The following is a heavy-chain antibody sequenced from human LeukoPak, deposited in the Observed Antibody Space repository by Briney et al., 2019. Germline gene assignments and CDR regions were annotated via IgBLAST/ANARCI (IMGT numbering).Heavy chain of an antibody. CDR1: GGTFRSYA. V-gene: IGHV1-2*04. CDR2: INPNSGGT. D-gene: IGHD3-22*01. CDR3: ARTYYYDSSGYHDAFDI. Sequence: SVKVSCKASGGTFRSYAISWVRQAPGQGLEWMGWINPNSGGTNYAQKFQGWVTMTRDTSISTAYMELSRLRSDDTAVYYCARTYYYDSSGYHDAFDIWGQGTMVTVSS. J-gene: IGHJ3*02.